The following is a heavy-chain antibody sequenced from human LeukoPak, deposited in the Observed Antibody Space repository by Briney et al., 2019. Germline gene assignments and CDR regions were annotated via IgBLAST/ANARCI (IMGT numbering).Heavy chain of an antibody. CDR1: GYNFATYW. CDR2: TYLSNAHT. CDR3: AKFHATWYADT. Sequence: GESLKISCQGSGYNFATYWIVWLRQMPGKGLEGAGITYLSNAHTKYRPSFQGHVTISADTTISTAYLHRSSLQSSSTGMYNCAKFHATWYADTWGQGRLVTVYS. D-gene: IGHD6-13*01. V-gene: IGHV5-51*01. J-gene: IGHJ4*02.